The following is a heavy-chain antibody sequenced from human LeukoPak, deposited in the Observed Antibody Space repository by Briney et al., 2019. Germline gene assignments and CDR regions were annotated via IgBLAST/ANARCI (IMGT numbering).Heavy chain of an antibody. V-gene: IGHV4-34*01. CDR3: ARHATECFDY. CDR2: INHSGST. CDR1: GGSFSGYY. Sequence: SETLSLTCAVYGGSFSGYYWSWIRQPPGKGPEWIGEINHSGSTNYNPSLKSRVTISVDTSKNQFSLKLSSVTAADTAVYYCARHATECFDYWGQGTLVTVSS. J-gene: IGHJ4*02. D-gene: IGHD4-17*01.